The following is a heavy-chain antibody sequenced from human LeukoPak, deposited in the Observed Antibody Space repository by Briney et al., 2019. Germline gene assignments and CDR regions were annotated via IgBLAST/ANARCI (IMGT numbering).Heavy chain of an antibody. CDR2: INTHTGNP. Sequence: ASVKVSCKASGYIFTSYPMNWVRQAPGQGLEWLGWINTHTGNPTYGQGFTGRFAFSSDTSSSTAYVQISNLKTEDTATYYCARERRGYRYGQAFDIWGQGTVVTVSS. V-gene: IGHV7-4-1*02. CDR3: ARERRGYRYGQAFDI. CDR1: GYIFTSYP. J-gene: IGHJ3*02. D-gene: IGHD5-18*01.